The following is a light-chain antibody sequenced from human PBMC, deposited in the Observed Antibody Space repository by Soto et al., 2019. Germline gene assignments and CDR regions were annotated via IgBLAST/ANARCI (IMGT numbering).Light chain of an antibody. Sequence: EIVLTQSPGTLSLSPGERATLSCRASQSVSSNYLAWYQQEPGQAPRLLIYGASSRATGIPDRFSGSGSGTDFTLTISRLEPDDSAVYYCQQYGTSPLTFGGGTKVEIK. V-gene: IGKV3-20*01. CDR2: GAS. CDR3: QQYGTSPLT. CDR1: QSVSSNY. J-gene: IGKJ4*01.